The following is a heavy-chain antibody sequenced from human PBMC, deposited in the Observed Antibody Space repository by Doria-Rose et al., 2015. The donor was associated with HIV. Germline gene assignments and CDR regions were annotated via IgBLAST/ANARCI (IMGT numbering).Heavy chain of an antibody. CDR3: ARGLLRGGWNDVDYYYGMDV. J-gene: IGHJ6*02. CDR1: GGSFSGYY. CDR2: IKHSGRT. Sequence: QVQLQESGAGLVKPSETLSLTCAVFGGSFSGYYWSSIRQLPAQVLDWTGEIKHSGRTNYKTSLKSRVTISLDTSKNLFSLKLSSVTAADTAVYYCARGLLRGGWNDVDYYYGMDVWGQGTTVTVSS. D-gene: IGHD1-1*01. V-gene: IGHV4-34*01.